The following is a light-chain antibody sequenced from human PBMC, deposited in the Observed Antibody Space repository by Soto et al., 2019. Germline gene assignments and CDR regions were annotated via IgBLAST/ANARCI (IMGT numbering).Light chain of an antibody. CDR2: DDS. Sequence: VLTQPPSASGTPGQRVTLSCSGSSSNIGSKSVHWYQQKPGQAPVLVVYDDSDRPSGIPERFSGSNSGNTATLTISRVEAGDEADYYCQVWDSSSDHVVFGGGTKLTVL. V-gene: IGLV3-21*02. J-gene: IGLJ2*01. CDR1: SSNIGSKS. CDR3: QVWDSSSDHVV.